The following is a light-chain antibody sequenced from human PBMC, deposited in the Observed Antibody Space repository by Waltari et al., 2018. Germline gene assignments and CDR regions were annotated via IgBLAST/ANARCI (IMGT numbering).Light chain of an antibody. CDR1: NRKISCNNF. CDR3: TSYAGDNSLAPDWV. CDR2: EVN. Sequence: QSALPQPPSASGSPGQPVTIPCTGHNRKISCNNFVYCYQQPPGKAPELRIFEVNNRPSGVPERFSGSKSGNTASLTVSGLQTEDEADYFCTSYAGDNSLAPDWVFGGGTTLTVL. J-gene: IGLJ3*02. V-gene: IGLV2-8*01.